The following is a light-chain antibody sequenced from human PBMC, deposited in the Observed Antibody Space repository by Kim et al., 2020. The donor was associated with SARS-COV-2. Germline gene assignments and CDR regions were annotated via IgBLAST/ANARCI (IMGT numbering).Light chain of an antibody. J-gene: IGKJ1*01. CDR2: GVS. CDR3: QRYGDSPHT. Sequence: EIVLTQSPGTLSLSPGERATLSCRASQSVNKNYLAWYQQKPGQAPRLLIYGVSSRATGIPARFSGSGSGTDFTLTISRLEPEDFAVYYCQRYGDSPHTFGHGTKVDIK. CDR1: QSVNKNY. V-gene: IGKV3-20*01.